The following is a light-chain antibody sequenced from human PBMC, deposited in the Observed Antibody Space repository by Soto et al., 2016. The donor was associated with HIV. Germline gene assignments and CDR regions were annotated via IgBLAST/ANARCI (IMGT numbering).Light chain of an antibody. Sequence: SYVLTQPPSVSVAPGKTAKITCGGNDMGTKGVNWFQQKPGQAPVLVVYDNTDRPSGIPERFSGSNSGNTATLTISRIEAGGEADYYCQVWDSSSDYVFGPGTQVTVL. V-gene: IGLV3-21*03. CDR2: DNT. J-gene: IGLJ1*01. CDR1: DMGTKG. CDR3: QVWDSSSDYV.